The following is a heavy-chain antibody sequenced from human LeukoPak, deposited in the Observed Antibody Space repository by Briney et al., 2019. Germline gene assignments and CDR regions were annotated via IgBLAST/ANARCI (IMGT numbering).Heavy chain of an antibody. Sequence: PGGSLRLSCAASGFTFSSSAMSWVRRAPGKGLEWVSAISNNGGYTYYADSVQGRFTISRDNSKSTLCLQMNSLRAEDTAVYYCASAGGDSRSPLPFYYWGQGTLVTVSS. J-gene: IGHJ4*02. V-gene: IGHV3-23*01. CDR2: ISNNGGYT. CDR1: GFTFSSSA. D-gene: IGHD6-6*01. CDR3: ASAGGDSRSPLPFYY.